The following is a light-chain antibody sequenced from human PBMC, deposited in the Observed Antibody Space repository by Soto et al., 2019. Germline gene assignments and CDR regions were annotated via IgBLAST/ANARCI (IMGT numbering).Light chain of an antibody. CDR3: QSYDSSLSGYV. CDR2: GNS. CDR1: GSNFGAGYD. Sequence: QSALTQPPSVSGAPGQRVTISCTGSGSNFGAGYDVHWYQQLPGTAPKLLIYGNSNRPSGVPDRFSGSKSGTSASLAITGLQAEDEADYYCQSYDSSLSGYVFGTGTRSPS. V-gene: IGLV1-40*01. J-gene: IGLJ1*01.